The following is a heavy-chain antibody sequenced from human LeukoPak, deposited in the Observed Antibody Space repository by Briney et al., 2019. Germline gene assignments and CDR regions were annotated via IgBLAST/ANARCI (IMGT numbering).Heavy chain of an antibody. CDR2: IYYSGST. CDR3: ARGRFLDAFDI. CDR1: GGSISNYY. D-gene: IGHD3-3*01. V-gene: IGHV4-59*01. J-gene: IGHJ3*02. Sequence: LETLSLTCTVSGGSISNYYWSWIRQPPGKGLEWIEYIYYSGSTKYKPSLKSRVTISVDTSKNQFSLKLSSVTAADTAVYYCARGRFLDAFDIWGQGTMVTVSS.